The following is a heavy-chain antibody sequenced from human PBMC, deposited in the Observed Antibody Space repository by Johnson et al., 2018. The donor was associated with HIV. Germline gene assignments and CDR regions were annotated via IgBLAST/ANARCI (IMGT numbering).Heavy chain of an antibody. CDR3: AKAVTGEGAFDI. CDR1: GFTFTSYT. CDR2: ISYDGSNK. J-gene: IGHJ3*02. Sequence: QVQLVESGGGVVQPGRSLRLSCAASGFTFTSYTMHWVRQAPGKGLEWVALISYDGSNKYYPDSVKGRFTISRDNSKNTLYLQMNSLRAEDTAVYYCAKAVTGEGAFDIWGQGTMVTVSS. V-gene: IGHV3-30-3*01. D-gene: IGHD7-27*01.